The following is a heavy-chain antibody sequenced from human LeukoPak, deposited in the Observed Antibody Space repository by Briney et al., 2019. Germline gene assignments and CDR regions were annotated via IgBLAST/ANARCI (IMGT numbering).Heavy chain of an antibody. CDR2: IYYSGST. CDR1: GGSISSYY. J-gene: IGHJ4*02. D-gene: IGHD5-24*01. Sequence: SETLSLTCTVSGGSISSYYWSWIRQPPEKGLEWIGYIYYSGSTNYNPSLKSRVTISVDTSKNQFSLKLSSVTAADTAVYYCAAVEMASSFDYWGQGTLVTVSS. CDR3: AAVEMASSFDY. V-gene: IGHV4-59*03.